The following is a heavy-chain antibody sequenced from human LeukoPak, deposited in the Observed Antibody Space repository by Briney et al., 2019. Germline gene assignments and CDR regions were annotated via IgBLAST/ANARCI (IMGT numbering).Heavy chain of an antibody. J-gene: IGHJ4*02. Sequence: GGSLRLSCAASVFTFSSYSMNWVRQAPGKGLEWVSYISSSSNTIYYADSVKGRFTISRDNAKNSLYLQMNSLRDEDTAVYYCARGAYCGGDCYFFDYWGQGTLVTVSS. D-gene: IGHD2-21*02. CDR3: ARGAYCGGDCYFFDY. CDR1: VFTFSSYS. V-gene: IGHV3-48*02. CDR2: ISSSSNTI.